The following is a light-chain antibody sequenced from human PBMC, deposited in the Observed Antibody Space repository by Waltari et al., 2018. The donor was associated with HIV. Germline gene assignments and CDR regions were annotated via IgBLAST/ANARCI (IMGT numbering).Light chain of an antibody. V-gene: IGKV3-15*01. J-gene: IGKJ2*01. CDR3: QQYNNWPPNT. CDR2: GAS. Sequence: VMTQSPATLSVSPAERVTLSCRASQTVSTKLAWYQQKPGQAPRLLIYGASTRAPGLPARFSGSGSGTEFTLTISNLQSEDSAVYYCQQYNNWPPNTFGQGTKLEIK. CDR1: QTVSTK.